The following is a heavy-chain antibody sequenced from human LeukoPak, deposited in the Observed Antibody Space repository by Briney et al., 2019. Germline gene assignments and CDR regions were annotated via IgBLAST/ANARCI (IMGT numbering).Heavy chain of an antibody. CDR2: IIPIFGTA. CDR3: ARDAPYSGSYLDY. CDR1: GGTFSSYA. D-gene: IGHD1-26*01. Sequence: SVKVSCKASGGTFSSYAISWVRQAPGQGLEWMGGIIPIFGTANYAQKFQGRVTITADESTSIAYMELRSLRSDDTAVYYCARDAPYSGSYLDYWGQGTLVTVSS. V-gene: IGHV1-69*13. J-gene: IGHJ4*02.